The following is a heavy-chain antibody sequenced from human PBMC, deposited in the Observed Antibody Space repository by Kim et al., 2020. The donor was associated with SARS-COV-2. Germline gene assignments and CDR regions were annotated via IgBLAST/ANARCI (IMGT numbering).Heavy chain of an antibody. V-gene: IGHV4-4*02. Sequence: SETLSLTCAVSGGSISSSNWWSWVRQPPGKGLEWIGEIYHSGSTNYNPSLKIRVTISVDKSKNQFSLKLSSVTAADTAVYYCAGSTELAPFDPWGQGTLVTVSS. J-gene: IGHJ5*02. CDR3: AGSTELAPFDP. D-gene: IGHD6-13*01. CDR2: IYHSGST. CDR1: GGSISSSNW.